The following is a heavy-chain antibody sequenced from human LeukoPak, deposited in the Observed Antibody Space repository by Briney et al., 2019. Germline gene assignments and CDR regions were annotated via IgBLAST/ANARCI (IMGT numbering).Heavy chain of an antibody. Sequence: PSETLSLTCTVSGGSISNYYWSWIRQPPGKGLEWIGYISYSGNTNYNPSLKSRVTISVDTSKNQFSLKLSSVTAADTAVYYCARGAYYYDSSGYYPPDYWGQGTLVTVSS. J-gene: IGHJ4*02. D-gene: IGHD3-22*01. CDR3: ARGAYYYDSSGYYPPDY. V-gene: IGHV4-59*01. CDR2: ISYSGNT. CDR1: GGSISNYY.